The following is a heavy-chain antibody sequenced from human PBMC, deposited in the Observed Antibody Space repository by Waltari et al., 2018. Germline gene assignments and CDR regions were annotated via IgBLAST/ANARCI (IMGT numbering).Heavy chain of an antibody. CDR1: GYTFTGYY. Sequence: QVQLVQSGAEVKKPGASVKVSCKASGYTFTGYYMHWVRPAPGQGLEWMGRINPNSGGTNYAQKFQGRVTMTRDTSISTAYMELSRLRSDDTAVDYCARVFGCSSTSCYENFDYWGQGTLVTVSS. D-gene: IGHD2-2*01. J-gene: IGHJ4*02. CDR3: ARVFGCSSTSCYENFDY. V-gene: IGHV1-2*06. CDR2: INPNSGGT.